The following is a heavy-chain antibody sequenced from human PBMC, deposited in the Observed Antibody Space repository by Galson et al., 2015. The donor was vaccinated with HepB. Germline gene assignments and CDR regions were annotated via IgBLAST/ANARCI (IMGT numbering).Heavy chain of an antibody. V-gene: IGHV3-30*18. CDR3: ANLPGIAVAGTGLIDY. Sequence: SLRLSCAASGFTLSSYGMHWVRQAPGKGLEWVAVISYDGSNKYYADSVKGRFTISRDNSKNTLYLQMNSLRAEDTAVYYCANLPGIAVAGTGLIDYWGQGTLVTVSS. CDR2: ISYDGSNK. D-gene: IGHD6-19*01. CDR1: GFTLSSYG. J-gene: IGHJ4*02.